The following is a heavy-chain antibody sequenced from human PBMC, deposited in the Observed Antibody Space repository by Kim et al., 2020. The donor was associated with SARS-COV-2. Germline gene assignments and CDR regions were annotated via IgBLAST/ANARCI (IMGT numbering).Heavy chain of an antibody. Sequence: SETLSLTCTVSGGSINNYYWGWIRQPPGKGLEWVGQIFYSGDTKYDPSLKSRVSISLDTSKTQFSLTLSSLTAADTPVYYCARWRGTKDYYTAMPFAIWG. D-gene: IGHD3-3*01. J-gene: IGHJ3*02. V-gene: IGHV4-59*08. CDR1: GGSINNYY. CDR2: IFYSGDT. CDR3: ARWRGTKDYYTAMPFAI.